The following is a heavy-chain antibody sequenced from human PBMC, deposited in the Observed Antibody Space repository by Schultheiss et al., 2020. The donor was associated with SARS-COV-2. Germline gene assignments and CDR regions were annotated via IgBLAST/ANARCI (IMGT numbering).Heavy chain of an antibody. J-gene: IGHJ3*02. CDR3: ATYYDISGSIRDAFDI. CDR1: GGSISSYY. D-gene: IGHD3-22*01. V-gene: IGHV4-59*08. Sequence: SQTLSLTCTVSGGSISSYYWSWIRQPPGKGLEWIGYIYYSGRTNYNPSLKSRFTISVDTSKNQFSLKLSSVTAADTAVYYCATYYDISGSIRDAFDIWGQGTMVTVSS. CDR2: IYYSGRT.